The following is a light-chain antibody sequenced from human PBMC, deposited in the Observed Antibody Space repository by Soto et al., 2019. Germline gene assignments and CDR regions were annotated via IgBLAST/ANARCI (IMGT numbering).Light chain of an antibody. J-gene: IGKJ2*01. V-gene: IGKV3-15*01. CDR3: QQYHNWPPYT. CDR2: GAS. CDR1: QSVSTN. Sequence: EIVMTQSPATLSVSPGERATLSCRASQSVSTNLAWYQQKPGQAPRLLMYGASTRATGIPARFSGSGSGTEFTLTISSLQSEDFAVYYCQQYHNWPPYTFGQGTKVEI.